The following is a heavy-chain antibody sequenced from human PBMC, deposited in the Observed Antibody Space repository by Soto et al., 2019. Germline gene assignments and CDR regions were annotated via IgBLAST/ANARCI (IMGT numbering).Heavy chain of an antibody. D-gene: IGHD3-3*01. V-gene: IGHV1-2*04. CDR1: GYTFTGYY. J-gene: IGHJ4*01. Sequence: ASVKVSCKASGYTFTGYYMHWVRQAPGQGLEWMGWINPNSGGTNYAQKFQGWVTMTRDTSISTAYMELSRLRSDDTAVYYCARDQCLWSGYLGYWCHGTLVTFS. CDR2: INPNSGGT. CDR3: ARDQCLWSGYLGY.